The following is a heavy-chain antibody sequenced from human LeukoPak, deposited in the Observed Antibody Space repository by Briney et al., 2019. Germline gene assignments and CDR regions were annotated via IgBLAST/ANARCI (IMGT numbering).Heavy chain of an antibody. V-gene: IGHV3-23*01. CDR3: AKDRYSSGWYEDY. CDR2: ISGSGGSI. J-gene: IGHJ4*02. Sequence: PGGSLRLSCAASGFTFSSYAMSWVRQAPGKGLEWVSAISGSGGSIYYADSVKGRFTISRDNSKNTLYLQMNSLRAEDTAVYYCAKDRYSSGWYEDYWGQGTLVTVSS. D-gene: IGHD6-19*01. CDR1: GFTFSSYA.